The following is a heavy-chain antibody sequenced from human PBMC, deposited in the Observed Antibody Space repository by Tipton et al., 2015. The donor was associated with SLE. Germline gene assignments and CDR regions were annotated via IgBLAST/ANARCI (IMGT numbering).Heavy chain of an antibody. J-gene: IGHJ6*03. CDR1: GFTFSSYW. D-gene: IGHD3-10*01. CDR3: ARDAGGLEDYMDV. V-gene: IGHV3-7*01. CDR2: IKPDGRET. Sequence: SLRLSCTASGFTFSSYWVGWVCQAPGKGLAWLAAIKPDGRETYFVDSVRGRFTISRDNAKNSLWLQMNSLRVEDTAVYYCARDAGGLEDYMDVWGKGTTVTVSS.